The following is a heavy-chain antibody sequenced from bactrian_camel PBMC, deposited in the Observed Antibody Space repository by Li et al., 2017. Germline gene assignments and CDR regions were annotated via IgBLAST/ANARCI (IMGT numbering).Heavy chain of an antibody. V-gene: IGHV3S1*01. Sequence: HVQLVESGGGLVQPGGSLRLSCATNAETFNGNCMGWFRQTPGKEREGVAAIYTANERAVYLNSVKGRFTITQDSAKNTIYLQMDNLKPEDTAMYYCGANLGAPCVGGYWTSDGRVGYWGRGTQVTVS. CDR1: AETFNGNC. CDR3: GANLGAPCVGGYWTSDGRVGY. J-gene: IGHJ6*01. D-gene: IGHD3*01. CDR2: IYTANERA.